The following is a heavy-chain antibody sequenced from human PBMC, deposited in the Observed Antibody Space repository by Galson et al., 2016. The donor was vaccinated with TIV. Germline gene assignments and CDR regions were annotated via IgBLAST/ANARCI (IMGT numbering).Heavy chain of an antibody. CDR2: IVPMFGIV. CDR1: GGTFTSFA. J-gene: IGHJ6*03. Sequence: SVKVSCKAAGGTFTSFAISWVRQSPGQGLEWMGGIVPMFGIVTYAQRFQGRVTFTADASTSTAYLALRSLRSDDSAVYYCARGVWSGDPGDYHYFYMDVWGKGTTVIVSS. V-gene: IGHV1-69*13. CDR3: ARGVWSGDPGDYHYFYMDV. D-gene: IGHD3-3*01.